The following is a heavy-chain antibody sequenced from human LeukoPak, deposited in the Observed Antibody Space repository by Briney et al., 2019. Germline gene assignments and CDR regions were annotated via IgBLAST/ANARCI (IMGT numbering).Heavy chain of an antibody. CDR3: ATNRGYYYYYMDV. CDR2: IYYSGST. Sequence: SETLSLTCTVSGGPISSSSYYWGWIRQPPGKGLEWIGSIYYSGSTYYNPSLKSRVTISVDTSKNQFSLKLSSVTAADTAVYYCATNRGYYYYYMDVWGKGTTVTVSS. CDR1: GGPISSSSYY. D-gene: IGHD2-8*01. V-gene: IGHV4-39*07. J-gene: IGHJ6*03.